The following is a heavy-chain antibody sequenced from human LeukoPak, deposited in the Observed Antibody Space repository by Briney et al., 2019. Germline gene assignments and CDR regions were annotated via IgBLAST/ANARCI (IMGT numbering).Heavy chain of an antibody. CDR2: INPNSGGT. Sequence: ASVKVSCKASGYTFTGYYMHWVRQAPGQGLEWMGWINPNSGGTNYAQKFQGRVTMTRDTSISTAYMKLSRLRSDDTAVYYCARVLNGKVATAPLGYWGQGTLVTVSP. CDR1: GYTFTGYY. CDR3: ARVLNGKVATAPLGY. D-gene: IGHD5-12*01. J-gene: IGHJ4*02. V-gene: IGHV1-2*02.